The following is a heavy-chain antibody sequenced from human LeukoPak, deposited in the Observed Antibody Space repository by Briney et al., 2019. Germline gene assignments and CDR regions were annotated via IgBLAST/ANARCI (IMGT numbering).Heavy chain of an antibody. V-gene: IGHV1-8*03. CDR3: ARGAAAGLYYYYMDV. CDR1: GYTFTSYD. J-gene: IGHJ6*03. Sequence: ASVKVSCKASGYTFTSYDINWVRQATGQGLEWMGWMNPNSGNTGYAQKFQGRVTITRNTSISTAYMELSSLRSEDTAVYYCARGAAAGLYYYYMDVWGKGTTVSVSS. D-gene: IGHD6-13*01. CDR2: MNPNSGNT.